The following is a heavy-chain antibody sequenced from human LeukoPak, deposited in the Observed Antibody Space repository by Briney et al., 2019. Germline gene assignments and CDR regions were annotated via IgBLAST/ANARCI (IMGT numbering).Heavy chain of an antibody. CDR3: TRWDGYGDS. V-gene: IGHV3-23*01. CDR2: ISGSGGST. J-gene: IGHJ4*02. CDR1: GFAFSSYG. D-gene: IGHD5-24*01. Sequence: PGGSLRLSCAASGFAFSSYGMSWVRQAPGKGLEWVSAISGSGGSTYYADSVKGRFTISRDNSKNTLYLQMNSLRAEDTAVYYCTRWDGYGDSWGQGTLVTVSS.